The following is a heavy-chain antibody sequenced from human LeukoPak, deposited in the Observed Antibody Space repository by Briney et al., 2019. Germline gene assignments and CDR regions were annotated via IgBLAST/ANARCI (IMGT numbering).Heavy chain of an antibody. J-gene: IGHJ5*02. CDR3: ATSIAAAGTHWFDP. Sequence: SVKVSCKASGGTFSSYTISWVRQAPGQGLEWMGRIIPILGIANYAQKFQGRVTITADKSTSTAYMELSSLRSEDTAVYYCATSIAAAGTHWFDPWGQGTLVTVSS. CDR2: IIPILGIA. D-gene: IGHD6-13*01. CDR1: GGTFSSYT. V-gene: IGHV1-69*02.